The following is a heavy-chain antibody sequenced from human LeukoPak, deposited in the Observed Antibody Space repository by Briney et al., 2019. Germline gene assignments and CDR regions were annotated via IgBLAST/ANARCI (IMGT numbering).Heavy chain of an antibody. CDR2: LYSGGGT. V-gene: IGHV3-66*01. J-gene: IGHJ4*02. CDR3: APYYDSSGYPPGGLDF. Sequence: GGSLRLSGAASGFTVSSNYMTWVRQAPGKGLEWVSLLYSGGGTDYADSVKGRFTTSRDNSKNTLYLQMNSLRAEDTAVYYCAPYYDSSGYPPGGLDFWGQGTQVTVS. D-gene: IGHD3-22*01. CDR1: GFTVSSNY.